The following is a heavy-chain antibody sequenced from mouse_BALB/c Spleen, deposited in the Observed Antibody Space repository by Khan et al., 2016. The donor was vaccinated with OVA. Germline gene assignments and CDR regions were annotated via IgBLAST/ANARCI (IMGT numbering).Heavy chain of an antibody. Sequence: VELVESGPGLVAPSQSLSITCTVSGFSLTTYGVNWVRQPPGKGLEWLGIIWGDGSTNYHSALISRLSISKDNSKSQVFLKLNSLQTDDTATYYCAKDRGYYAMDYGGQGTSVTVSS. CDR1: GFSLTTYG. CDR2: IWGDGST. J-gene: IGHJ4*01. CDR3: AKDRGYYAMDY. V-gene: IGHV2-3*01.